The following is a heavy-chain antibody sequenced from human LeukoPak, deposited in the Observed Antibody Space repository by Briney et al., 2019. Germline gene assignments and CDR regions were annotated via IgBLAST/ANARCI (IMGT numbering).Heavy chain of an antibody. Sequence: SETLSLTCTISGDSISSYYWTWIRQPPGKGLEWIGYIYFTGSTNYNPCLNSRVTISVDTSKNQFSLNLNSVTAADTAVYYCARTSRHYYSSGSNLIPWPAGMDVWGQGTTVTVSS. V-gene: IGHV4-59*01. CDR2: IYFTGST. D-gene: IGHD3-10*01. CDR3: ARTSRHYYSSGSNLIPWPAGMDV. CDR1: GDSISSYY. J-gene: IGHJ6*02.